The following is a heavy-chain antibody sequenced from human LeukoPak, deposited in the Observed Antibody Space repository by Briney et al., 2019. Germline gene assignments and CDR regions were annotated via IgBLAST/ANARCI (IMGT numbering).Heavy chain of an antibody. J-gene: IGHJ4*02. CDR3: AKDPAIVVVVAATFDY. V-gene: IGHV3-9*01. Sequence: GGSLRLSCAASGFTFDDYAMHWVRQAPGKGLEWVSGISWNSGSIGYADSVKGRFTISRDNAKNSLYLQMNSLRAEDTALYYCAKDPAIVVVVAATFDYWGQGTLVTVSS. D-gene: IGHD2-15*01. CDR1: GFTFDDYA. CDR2: ISWNSGSI.